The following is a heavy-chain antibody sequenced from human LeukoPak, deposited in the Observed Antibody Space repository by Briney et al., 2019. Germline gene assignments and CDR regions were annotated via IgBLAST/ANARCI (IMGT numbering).Heavy chain of an antibody. D-gene: IGHD3-3*01. V-gene: IGHV3-23*01. CDR1: RFTFSNYA. CDR2: ISGSGGRT. CDR3: AKALLRFSSDYFDY. Sequence: PGGSLRLSCAASRFTFSNYAMTWVRQAPGQGLEWVSAISGSGGRTYYADSLKGRFTISRDNSKNTLYLQMNSLRAEDTAVYYCAKALLRFSSDYFDYWGQGTLVTVSS. J-gene: IGHJ4*02.